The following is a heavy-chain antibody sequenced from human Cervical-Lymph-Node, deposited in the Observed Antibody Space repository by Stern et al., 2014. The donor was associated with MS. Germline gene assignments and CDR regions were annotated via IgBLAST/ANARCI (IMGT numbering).Heavy chain of an antibody. CDR3: ARDPSRLADDGRLDH. CDR2: ISYDGSHK. J-gene: IGHJ4*02. Sequence: MQLVESGGGVVQPGKSLRLSCTASGFPFSSFAMHWVRQAPGKGLEWVALISYDGSHKYHKDDVKGRFTISRDNSKNTLYLQLNSLRPDDTAVYYCARDPSRLADDGRLDHWGQGTLVTVSS. CDR1: GFPFSSFA. V-gene: IGHV3-33*01. D-gene: IGHD4-23*01.